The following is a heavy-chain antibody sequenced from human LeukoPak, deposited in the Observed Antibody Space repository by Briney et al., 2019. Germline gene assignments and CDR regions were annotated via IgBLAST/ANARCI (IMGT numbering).Heavy chain of an antibody. J-gene: IGHJ6*03. V-gene: IGHV4-4*07. CDR2: IYTSGST. D-gene: IGHD6-13*01. CDR3: ARDVIAAAGPYYYYYYMDV. Sequence: SETLSLTCTVSGGSISSYYWSWIRQPAGKGLEWIGRIYTSGSTNYNPSLKSRVTISVDTSKNQFSLKLSSVTAADTAVYYCARDVIAAAGPYYYYYYMDVWGKGTTVTVSS. CDR1: GGSISSYY.